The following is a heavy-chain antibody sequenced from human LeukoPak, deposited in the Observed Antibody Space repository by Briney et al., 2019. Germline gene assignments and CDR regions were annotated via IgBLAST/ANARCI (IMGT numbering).Heavy chain of an antibody. CDR3: ARDLAVAGPPDYYYYYMDV. Sequence: GASVKVSCKASGYTFTSYDINWVRQATGQGLEWMGWMNPNSGNTGYAQKLQGRVTMTTDTSTSTAYMELRSLRSDDTAVYYCARDLAVAGPPDYYYYYMDVWGKGTTVTVSS. V-gene: IGHV1-8*01. CDR1: GYTFTSYD. D-gene: IGHD6-19*01. J-gene: IGHJ6*03. CDR2: MNPNSGNT.